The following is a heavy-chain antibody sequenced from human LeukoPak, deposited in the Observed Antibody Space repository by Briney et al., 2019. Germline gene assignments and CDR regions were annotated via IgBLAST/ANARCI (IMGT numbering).Heavy chain of an antibody. D-gene: IGHD3-22*01. J-gene: IGHJ4*02. CDR1: GFTFSSYA. CDR2: ISGSGGST. V-gene: IGHV3-23*01. CDR3: AKAVWEVVITTPVKD. Sequence: GGPLRLSCAASGFTFSSYAMSWVRQAPGKGREWVSAISGSGGSTYYADSVKGRFTISRDNSKNTLYLQMNSLRAEDTAVYYCAKAVWEVVITTPVKDWGQGTLVTVSS.